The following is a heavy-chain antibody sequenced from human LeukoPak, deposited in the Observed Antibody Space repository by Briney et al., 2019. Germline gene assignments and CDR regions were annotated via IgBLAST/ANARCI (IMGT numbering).Heavy chain of an antibody. CDR2: IYYSGST. J-gene: IGHJ5*02. Sequence: SETLSLTCTVSGGSISSYYWSWIRQPPGKGLEWIGYIYYSGSTNYNPSLKSRVTISVDTSKNQFSLKLSSVTAADTAVYYCARLRRPTLFGVVDPNWFDPWGQGTLVTVSS. D-gene: IGHD3-3*01. CDR3: ARLRRPTLFGVVDPNWFDP. V-gene: IGHV4-59*01. CDR1: GGSISSYY.